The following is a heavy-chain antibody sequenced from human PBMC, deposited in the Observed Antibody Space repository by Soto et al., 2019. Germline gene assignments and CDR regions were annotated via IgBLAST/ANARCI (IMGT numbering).Heavy chain of an antibody. J-gene: IGHJ5*01. CDR1: GGTFSSNA. CDR3: ARGPSYYYDSSGYITSRWFDS. CDR2: IIPIFGTT. D-gene: IGHD3-22*01. V-gene: IGHV1-69*01. Sequence: QVHLVQSGAEVKRPGSSVKVSCKASGGTFSSNAIIWVRQAPGQGLEWMGGIIPIFGTTKYAQKFQGRVTITADESTSTAYMELSSLRSEDTAVYFCARGPSYYYDSSGYITSRWFDSWGQGTLVTVSS.